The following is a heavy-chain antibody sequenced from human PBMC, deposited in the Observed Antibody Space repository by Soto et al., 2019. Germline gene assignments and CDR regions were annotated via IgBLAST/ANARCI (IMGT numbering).Heavy chain of an antibody. CDR3: ARFSPPRKSYDSNPGWFDP. D-gene: IGHD3-22*01. CDR2: VSSTGST. Sequence: PWDTLSQTCTVADGPITCYYWTRIRQPPGKGLEWIGYVSSTGSTNYNPSLKSRLTMSLDTSTNEVSLSLTSVTAADAAVYFCARFSPPRKSYDSNPGWFDPWGQGIMVTVSS. V-gene: IGHV4-59*07. CDR1: DGPITCYY. J-gene: IGHJ5*02.